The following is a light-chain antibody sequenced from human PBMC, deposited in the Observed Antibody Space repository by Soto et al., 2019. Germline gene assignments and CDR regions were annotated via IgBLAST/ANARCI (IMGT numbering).Light chain of an antibody. V-gene: IGLV1-47*01. CDR2: RNN. CDR3: QSYDSSLSGSNL. CDR1: YSNIGSNF. Sequence: QSVLTQPPSASGTPGQTVSISCSGDYSNIGSNFVYWYQQLPGTAPKLLIYRNNQWPSGVPDRFSGSKSGTSASLAITGLQAEDEADYYCQSYDSSLSGSNLFGTGT. J-gene: IGLJ1*01.